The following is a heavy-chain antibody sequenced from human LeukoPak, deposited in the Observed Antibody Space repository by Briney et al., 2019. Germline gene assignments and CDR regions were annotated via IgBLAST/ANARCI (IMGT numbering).Heavy chain of an antibody. J-gene: IGHJ2*01. V-gene: IGHV4-59*01. CDR2: VYYSGTT. Sequence: SETLSLTCTVSGGSISTYYWSWIRQPPGKGLEWIGYVYYSGTTNYKYKSSLKSRVTISVDTSRNQFSLRLSSVTAADTAVYYCARSDRDLWYFDLWGRGTLVTVSS. CDR1: GGSISTYY. CDR3: ARSDRDLWYFDL.